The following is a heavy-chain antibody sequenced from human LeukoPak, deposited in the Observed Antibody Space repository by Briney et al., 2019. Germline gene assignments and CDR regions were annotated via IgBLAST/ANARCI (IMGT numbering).Heavy chain of an antibody. CDR1: GGSISSSSYY. Sequence: SETLSLTCTVSGGSISSSSYYWGWIRQPPGKGLEWIGEINHSGSTNYNPSLKSRVTISVDTSKNQFSLKLSSVTAANTAVYYCARDLRLDYGYSYGYGAFDIWGQGTMVTVSS. V-gene: IGHV4-39*07. D-gene: IGHD5-18*01. J-gene: IGHJ3*02. CDR2: INHSGST. CDR3: ARDLRLDYGYSYGYGAFDI.